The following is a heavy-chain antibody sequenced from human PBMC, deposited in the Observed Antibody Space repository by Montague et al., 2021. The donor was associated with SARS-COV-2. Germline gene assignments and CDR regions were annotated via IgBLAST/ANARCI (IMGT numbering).Heavy chain of an antibody. Sequence: CAISGDSVSTHSGDWVWMRQSPSRGLEWLGRTYYRSQWYNDYAVSLQPRITITPDTSKNLFSLQLGSVTPDDTAVYYCARMAVAPRPGDYYGMDVWGQGTTVTVSS. D-gene: IGHD6-6*01. V-gene: IGHV6-1*01. J-gene: IGHJ6*02. CDR2: TYYRSQWYN. CDR3: ARMAVAPRPGDYYGMDV. CDR1: GDSVSTHSGD.